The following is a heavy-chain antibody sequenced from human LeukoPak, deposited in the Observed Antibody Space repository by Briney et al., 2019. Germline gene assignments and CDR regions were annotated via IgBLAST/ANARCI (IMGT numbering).Heavy chain of an antibody. D-gene: IGHD4-17*01. CDR1: GGTFNSNA. V-gene: IGHV1-69*01. CDR3: ASVPLTVTDPFDP. J-gene: IGHJ5*02. CDR2: IIPMFGTP. Sequence: SVKVSCKASGGTFNSNAISWMRQAPGQGLEWMGGIIPMFGTPNYAQKFQGRLTITADESTSTAYMELSSLRSEDTAVYYCASVPLTVTDPFDPRGQGTLVTVSS.